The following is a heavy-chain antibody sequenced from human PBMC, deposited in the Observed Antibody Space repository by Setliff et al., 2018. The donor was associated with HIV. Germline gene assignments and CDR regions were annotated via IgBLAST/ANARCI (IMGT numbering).Heavy chain of an antibody. CDR3: ARDLGSNNWYWWYFDH. J-gene: IGHJ4*02. CDR1: GYSISSTYY. Sequence: PSETLSLTCTVSGYSISSTYYWGWIRQPPGKGLEWIGTLFHIGSAYYNPSLKSRVTISVHTSNNQFSLKLSSVTAADTAVYYCARDLGSNNWYWWYFDHWGQGTLVTVPQ. V-gene: IGHV4-38-2*02. D-gene: IGHD2-8*02. CDR2: LFHIGSA.